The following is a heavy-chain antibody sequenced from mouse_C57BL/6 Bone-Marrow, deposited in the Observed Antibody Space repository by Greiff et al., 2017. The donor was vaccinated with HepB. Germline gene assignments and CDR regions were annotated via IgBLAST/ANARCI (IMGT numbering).Heavy chain of an antibody. CDR2: IYPGDGDT. V-gene: IGHV1-82*01. D-gene: IGHD1-1*01. CDR1: GYAFSSSW. CDR3: ARLTYYYGSSPFAY. J-gene: IGHJ3*01. Sequence: VQLQQSGPELVKPGASVKISCKASGYAFSSSWMNWVKQRPGKGLEWIGRIYPGDGDTNYNGKFKGKATLTADKSSSTAYMQLSSLTSEDSAVYFCARLTYYYGSSPFAYWGQGTLVTVSA.